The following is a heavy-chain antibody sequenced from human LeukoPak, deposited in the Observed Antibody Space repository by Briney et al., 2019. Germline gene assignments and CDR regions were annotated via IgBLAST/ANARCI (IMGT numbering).Heavy chain of an antibody. J-gene: IGHJ6*02. CDR1: GFTFTSSA. Sequence: GTSVKVSCKASGFTFTSSAMQWVRQARGQRLEWIGWIVVGSGNTNYAQKFQERVTITRDMSTSTAYMELSSLRSEDTAVYYCAARPLSIAVAGPTDLYGMDVWGQGTTVTVSS. V-gene: IGHV1-58*02. D-gene: IGHD6-19*01. CDR2: IVVGSGNT. CDR3: AARPLSIAVAGPTDLYGMDV.